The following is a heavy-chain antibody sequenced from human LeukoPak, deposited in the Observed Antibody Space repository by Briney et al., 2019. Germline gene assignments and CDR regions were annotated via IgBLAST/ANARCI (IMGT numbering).Heavy chain of an antibody. CDR2: ITGGGST. J-gene: IGHJ4*02. CDR3: TTDDAVAGFDY. V-gene: IGHV3-23*01. Sequence: GGSLRLSCAASGFTFSNSAMNWVRQAPGEGLEWVSTITGGGSTYYADSVKGRFTISRDNSKNTLYLQMNSLRAEDTAVYYCTTDDAVAGFDYWGQGTLVTVSS. D-gene: IGHD6-19*01. CDR1: GFTFSNSA.